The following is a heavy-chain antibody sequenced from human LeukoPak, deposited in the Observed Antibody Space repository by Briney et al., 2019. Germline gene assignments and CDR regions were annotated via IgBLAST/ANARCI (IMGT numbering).Heavy chain of an antibody. CDR1: GGSLSSYY. CDR3: ARDVEGAAIGHFFDY. V-gene: IGHV4-59*01. CDR2: IYYSGSP. J-gene: IGHJ4*02. D-gene: IGHD2-21*02. Sequence: PSETLSLTCSVSGGSLSSYYWSWIRQPPGKGLEWIGYIYYSGSPYYNPSLESRLTISVDTSQNQFSLSLSSVTAADTAVYYCARDVEGAAIGHFFDYWGQGILVTVSS.